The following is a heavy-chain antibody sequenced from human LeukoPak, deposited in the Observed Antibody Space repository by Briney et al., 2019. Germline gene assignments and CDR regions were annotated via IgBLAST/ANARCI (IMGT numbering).Heavy chain of an antibody. CDR3: AREGNYSIDY. Sequence: SETLSLTCAVYGGSFSGYYWSWIRQPPGKGLEWIGEINHSGSTNYNPSLKSRVTISVDTSKNQFSLKLSSVTAADTAVYYCAREGNYSIDYWGQGTLVTVS. D-gene: IGHD4-11*01. V-gene: IGHV4-34*01. CDR1: GGSFSGYY. J-gene: IGHJ4*02. CDR2: INHSGST.